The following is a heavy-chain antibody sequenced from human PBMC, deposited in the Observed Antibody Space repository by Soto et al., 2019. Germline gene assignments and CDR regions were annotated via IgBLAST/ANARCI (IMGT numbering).Heavy chain of an antibody. CDR1: GYSFTSYW. D-gene: IGHD6-13*01. V-gene: IGHV5-51*01. CDR3: ARTAAAGKYYYGMDV. Sequence: SLKISCKGSGYSFTSYWIGRVRQMPGKGLESMGIIYPGDPDTRYSPSFQGQVTISADKSISTAYLQWSSLKASDTAMYYCARTAAAGKYYYGMDVWGQGTTVTVSS. CDR2: IYPGDPDT. J-gene: IGHJ6*02.